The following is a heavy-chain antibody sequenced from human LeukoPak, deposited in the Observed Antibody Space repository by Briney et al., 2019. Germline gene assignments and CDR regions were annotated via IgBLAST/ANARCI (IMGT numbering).Heavy chain of an antibody. CDR1: GYTFTGYY. V-gene: IGHV1-2*02. CDR2: INPNSGGT. D-gene: IGHD3-10*01. Sequence: ASVKVSCKASGYTFTGYYMHWVRQAPGQGLEWMGWINPNSGGTNYAQKFQGRVTMTRDTSISTAYMELSRLRSDDTAVYYCARDSPHITMVRGVIGNWGQGTLVTVSS. J-gene: IGHJ4*02. CDR3: ARDSPHITMVRGVIGN.